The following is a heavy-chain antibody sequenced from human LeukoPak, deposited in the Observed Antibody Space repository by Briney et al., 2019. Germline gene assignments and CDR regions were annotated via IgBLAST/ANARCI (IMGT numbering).Heavy chain of an antibody. V-gene: IGHV3-23*01. J-gene: IGHJ2*01. D-gene: IGHD2-2*01. CDR1: GFTFSSYA. CDR2: ISAAGGIT. Sequence: PGGSLRLSCAASGFTFSSYAMSWVRQAPGKGLEWVSTISAAGGITYYADSVKGRFTISRDNSKNTLFLQMSSLRAEDTAVYYCARGCSTTSCYYWYFDLWGRGTLVTVSS. CDR3: ARGCSTTSCYYWYFDL.